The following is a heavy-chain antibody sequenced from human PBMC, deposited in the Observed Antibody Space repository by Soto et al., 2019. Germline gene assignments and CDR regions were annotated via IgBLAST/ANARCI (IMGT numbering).Heavy chain of an antibody. D-gene: IGHD3-3*01. CDR1: GFTFTSSA. V-gene: IGHV1-58*01. CDR2: IVVGSGNT. J-gene: IGHJ6*02. CDR3: AAVPYFGVVTPWYYYYGMDV. Sequence: ASVKVSCKASGFTFTSSAVQWVRQARGQRLEWIGWIVVGSGNTNYAQKFQERVTITRDMSTSTAYMELSSLRSEDTAVYYCAAVPYFGVVTPWYYYYGMDVWGQGTTVTVSS.